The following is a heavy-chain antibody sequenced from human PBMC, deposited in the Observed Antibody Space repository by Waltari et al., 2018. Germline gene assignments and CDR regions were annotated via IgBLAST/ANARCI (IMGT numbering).Heavy chain of an antibody. CDR2: ISSDGSGK. CDR3: AKAGGIHNYPLDP. J-gene: IGHJ5*02. D-gene: IGHD1-26*01. CDR1: GYPFTNYC. V-gene: IGHV3-30*18. Sequence: QVEESGGGVVQPGGSLRLSWVAEGYPFTNYCMHWVRQAPGKGLEWLAVISSDGSGKYYADSVKGRFTMSRDNSKNTVYLQMNSLRPEDTAVYYCAKAGGIHNYPLDPWGQGTLVTVSS.